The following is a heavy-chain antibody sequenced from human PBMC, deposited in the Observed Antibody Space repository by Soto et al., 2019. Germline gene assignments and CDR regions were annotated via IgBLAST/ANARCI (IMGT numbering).Heavy chain of an antibody. CDR1: GGSISNYY. Sequence: DTLSLTCTVSGGSISNYYWSWIRQSAEKRLEWIGRVSSTGSSYYNPSLKSRVTISVDTSKNQVSLNLTSVTAADTAVYYCARGVPAAGTDWFDPWGQGTLVTVSS. V-gene: IGHV4-4*07. J-gene: IGHJ5*02. CDR3: ARGVPAAGTDWFDP. D-gene: IGHD6-13*01. CDR2: VSSTGSS.